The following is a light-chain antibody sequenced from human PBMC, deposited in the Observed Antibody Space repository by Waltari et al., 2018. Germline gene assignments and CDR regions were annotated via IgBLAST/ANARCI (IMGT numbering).Light chain of an antibody. CDR2: LGS. Sequence: DIVMTQSPLSLPVTPVEPASISSRSSQSLLQSNGYNYLDWYLQKPGQSTPLLIYLGSNRASGVPDRFSGSGSGTDFTLKISRVEAEDVGVYYCMQALQTPLFTFGPGTKVDIK. CDR1: QSLLQSNGYNY. V-gene: IGKV2-28*01. CDR3: MQALQTPLFT. J-gene: IGKJ3*01.